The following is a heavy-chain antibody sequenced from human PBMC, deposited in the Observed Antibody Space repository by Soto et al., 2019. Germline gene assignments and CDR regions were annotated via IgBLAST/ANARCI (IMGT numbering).Heavy chain of an antibody. CDR3: ARETDWYFDL. CDR2: VIPIFATA. CDR1: GGTFSTYT. Sequence: QVQLVQSGAEVKRPGSSVKVSCKASGGTFSTYTINWVRQAPGQGLEWMGGVIPIFATANYAQKFQDRVTITADEYTSTAYMELSSLRFEDTAVYYCARETDWYFDLWGRGTLFTVSS. V-gene: IGHV1-69*12. J-gene: IGHJ2*01.